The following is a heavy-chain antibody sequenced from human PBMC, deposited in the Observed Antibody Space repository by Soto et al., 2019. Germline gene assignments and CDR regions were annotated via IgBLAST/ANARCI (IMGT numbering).Heavy chain of an antibody. V-gene: IGHV3-23*01. CDR2: ISGSGANT. CDR1: GFTFSSYA. J-gene: IGHJ4*02. D-gene: IGHD5-18*01. Sequence: QTGGSLRLSCAASGFTFSSYAMIWVRQAPGKGLEWVSAISGSGANTYYTDSVKGRFTISRDNFKNTLYLQMNSLRAEDSAMFYCVRERSGYSYADSWGQGTLVTVSS. CDR3: VRERSGYSYADS.